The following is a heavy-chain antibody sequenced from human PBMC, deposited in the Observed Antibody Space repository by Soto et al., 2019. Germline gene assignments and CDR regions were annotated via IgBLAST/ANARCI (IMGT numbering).Heavy chain of an antibody. Sequence: PSETLSLTCAVSGGSISSGGYSWSWIRQPPGKGLEWIGYIYHSGSTYYNPSLKSRVTISVDRSKNQFSLKLSSVTAADTAVYYCGRHSLNWNDFDRWGQGTLVTVSS. CDR2: IYHSGST. D-gene: IGHD1-20*01. V-gene: IGHV4-30-2*01. CDR3: GRHSLNWNDFDR. CDR1: GGSISSGGYS. J-gene: IGHJ4*02.